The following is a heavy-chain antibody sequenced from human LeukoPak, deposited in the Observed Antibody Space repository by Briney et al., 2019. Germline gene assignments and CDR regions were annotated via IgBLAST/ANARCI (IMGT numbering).Heavy chain of an antibody. J-gene: IGHJ6*03. Sequence: SETLSLTCTVSGGSINTYYWSWIRQPPGKGLEWIGYIYHTGSTNDNPSLKSRVTISIDTSRNQISLKLSSVTAADTAVYYCARGVDWSGYFAYYYYYMDVWGKGTTVTVSS. CDR1: GGSINTYY. V-gene: IGHV4-59*12. D-gene: IGHD3-3*01. CDR2: IYHTGST. CDR3: ARGVDWSGYFAYYYYYMDV.